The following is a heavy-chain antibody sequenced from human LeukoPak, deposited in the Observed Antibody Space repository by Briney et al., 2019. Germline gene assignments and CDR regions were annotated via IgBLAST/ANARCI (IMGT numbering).Heavy chain of an antibody. CDR2: INPNSGGT. J-gene: IGHJ4*02. CDR1: GYTFTGYY. CDR3: TMLIAVAGIYDY. V-gene: IGHV1-2*06. D-gene: IGHD6-19*01. Sequence: ASVKVSCKASGYTFTGYYMHWVRQAPGQGLEWMGRINPNSGGTNYAQKFQGRVTMTRDTSISTAYMELSRLRSDDTAVYYCTMLIAVAGIYDYWGQGTLVTVSS.